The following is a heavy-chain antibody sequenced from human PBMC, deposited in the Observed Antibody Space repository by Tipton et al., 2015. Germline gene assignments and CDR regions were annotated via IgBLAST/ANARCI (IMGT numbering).Heavy chain of an antibody. CDR3: ARARGRHGGLFDS. J-gene: IGHJ4*02. CDR1: SDPISKYY. Sequence: TLSLTCSVSSDPISKYYWSWIRQPPGKELEWIGYIQYSGSTNYNPSLKSRVTISVDTSKTQFSLKMSSVTASDTAVYYCARARGRHGGLFDSWGQGTLVIVSS. V-gene: IGHV4-59*07. D-gene: IGHD4-23*01. CDR2: IQYSGST.